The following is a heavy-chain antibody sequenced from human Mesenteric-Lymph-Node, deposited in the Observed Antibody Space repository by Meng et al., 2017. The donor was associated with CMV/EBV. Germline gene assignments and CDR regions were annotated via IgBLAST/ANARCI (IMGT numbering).Heavy chain of an antibody. V-gene: IGHV4-34*01. Sequence: SQTLSLTCAVYGGSFSGYYWSWIRQPPGKGLEWIGEINHSGSTNYNPSLKSRVTISVDTSKNQFSLKLSSVTAADTAVYYCARGDYYDSSGYDYWGQGTLVTVSS. D-gene: IGHD3-22*01. CDR1: GGSFSGYY. J-gene: IGHJ4*02. CDR3: ARGDYYDSSGYDY. CDR2: INHSGST.